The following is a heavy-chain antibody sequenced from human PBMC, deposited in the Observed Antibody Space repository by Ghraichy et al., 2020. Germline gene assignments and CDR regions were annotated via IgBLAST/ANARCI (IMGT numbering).Heavy chain of an antibody. CDR1: GFSLSTSGVG. J-gene: IGHJ6*02. D-gene: IGHD1/OR15-1a*01. CDR3: AHSISFGTGDYYYGMDV. V-gene: IGHV2-5*01. Sequence: SGPTLVKPTQTLTLTCTFSGFSLSTSGVGVGWIRQPPGKALEWLALIYWNDDKRYSPSLKSRLTITKDTSKNQVVLTMTNMDPVDTATYYCAHSISFGTGDYYYGMDVWGQGTTVTVSS. CDR2: IYWNDDK.